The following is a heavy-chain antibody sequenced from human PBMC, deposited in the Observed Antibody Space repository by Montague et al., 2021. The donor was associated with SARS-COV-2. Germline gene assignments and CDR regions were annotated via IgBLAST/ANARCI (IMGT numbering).Heavy chain of an antibody. V-gene: IGHV4-4*07. CDR3: ARGSGHYYSPFDN. CDR1: GGSTSTYP. Sequence: SETLSLTCTVSGGSTSTYPWSWIRQPAGKALERIGRIHSNGDTTYNPSLKSRVTMSVDTSKNQFSLKMTSVTAADTAMYYCARGSGHYYSPFDNWGQGNLVTVSS. D-gene: IGHD2-15*01. J-gene: IGHJ4*02. CDR2: IHSNGDT.